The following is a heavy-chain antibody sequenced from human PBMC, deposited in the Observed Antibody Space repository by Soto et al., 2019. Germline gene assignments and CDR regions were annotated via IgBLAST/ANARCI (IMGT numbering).Heavy chain of an antibody. D-gene: IGHD6-25*01. J-gene: IGHJ5*02. CDR3: AGQTFTIAAASYGRSNWFDP. CDR1: GGSITSSSHF. CDR2: IYFTGNT. Sequence: SETLSLTCTVSGGSITSSSHFLVCVRQAPGKGLELIGTIYFTGNTYYTPSLKSRLTMSIDTSKNEFSLRLNSVTAADTAVYYCAGQTFTIAAASYGRSNWFDPWGPGTLVTVSS. V-gene: IGHV4-39*01.